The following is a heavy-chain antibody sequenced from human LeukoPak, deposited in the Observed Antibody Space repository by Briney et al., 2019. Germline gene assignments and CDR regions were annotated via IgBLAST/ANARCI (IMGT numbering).Heavy chain of an antibody. Sequence: GASVKVSCKASGGIFSSYAISWVRQAPGQGLEWMGGIIPIFGTANYAQKFQGRVTITADESTSTAYMELSSLRSEDTAVYYCARAIYSSGWYKSGAFDIWGQGTMVTVSS. CDR3: ARAIYSSGWYKSGAFDI. J-gene: IGHJ3*02. D-gene: IGHD6-19*01. CDR1: GGIFSSYA. CDR2: IIPIFGTA. V-gene: IGHV1-69*13.